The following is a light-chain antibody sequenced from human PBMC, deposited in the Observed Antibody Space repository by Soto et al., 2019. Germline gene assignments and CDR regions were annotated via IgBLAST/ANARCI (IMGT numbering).Light chain of an antibody. Sequence: DIVMTQSPDSLAVSLGERATINCKSSQSVLYSSNNKNYLAWHQQKPGQPPKLLIYWASTRESGVPDRFSGSGYGTDFTLTISSLQAEDVAVYYCQQYYSTPPTFGQGTKLEIK. CDR3: QQYYSTPPT. CDR1: QSVLYSSNNKNY. CDR2: WAS. V-gene: IGKV4-1*01. J-gene: IGKJ2*01.